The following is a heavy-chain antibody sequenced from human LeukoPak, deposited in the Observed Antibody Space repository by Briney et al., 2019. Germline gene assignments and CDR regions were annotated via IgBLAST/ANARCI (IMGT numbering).Heavy chain of an antibody. CDR3: ARAPGYSSSWNWFDP. CDR2: ISHDGSNK. Sequence: GGSLRLSCAASGFTFSSYAMHWVRQAPGKGLEWVAVISHDGSNKYYADSVKGRFTISRDNSKNTLYLQMNSLRAEDTAVYYCARAPGYSSSWNWFDPWGQGTLVTVSS. D-gene: IGHD6-13*01. CDR1: GFTFSSYA. J-gene: IGHJ5*02. V-gene: IGHV3-30*04.